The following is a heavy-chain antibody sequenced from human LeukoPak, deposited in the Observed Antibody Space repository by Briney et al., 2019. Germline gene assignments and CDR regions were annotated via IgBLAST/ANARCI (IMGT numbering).Heavy chain of an antibody. CDR2: IYSGGST. Sequence: GGSLRLSCAASGFTASSDYMSWVRQAPGKGLEWVSVIYSGGSTYYADSVKGRLTISRDKSKNTVYLQMNSLRFEDTAMYYCARNWFDPWGQGTLVTVSS. CDR1: GFTASSDY. CDR3: ARNWFDP. J-gene: IGHJ5*02. V-gene: IGHV3-53*05.